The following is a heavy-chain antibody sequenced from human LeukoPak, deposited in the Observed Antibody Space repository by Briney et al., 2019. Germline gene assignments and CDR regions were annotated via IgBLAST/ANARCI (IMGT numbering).Heavy chain of an antibody. Sequence: PGGSLRLSCSASGFTFSTYSMNWVRQAPGKGLEWVSYISGYSSTIYYADSVKGRFTISRGNAKNSLYLQMNSLRAEDTAVYYCARDLRVTMPGVFDIWGQGTMVTVSS. V-gene: IGHV3-48*01. J-gene: IGHJ3*02. CDR2: ISGYSSTI. D-gene: IGHD3-10*02. CDR1: GFTFSTYS. CDR3: ARDLRVTMPGVFDI.